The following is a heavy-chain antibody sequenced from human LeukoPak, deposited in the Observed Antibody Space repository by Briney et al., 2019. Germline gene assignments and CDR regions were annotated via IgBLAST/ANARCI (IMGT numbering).Heavy chain of an antibody. D-gene: IGHD6-19*01. CDR1: GFTFSKSW. V-gene: IGHV3-7*05. Sequence: GGSLRLSCAASGFTFSKSWMTWVRQAPGRGLQWVAHIKEDGGDKYYVDSVEGRFTISRDNDKTSVYLQMNSLRAEDTAVYYCATWSSGWQFDFWGQETLVSVSS. CDR3: ATWSSGWQFDF. J-gene: IGHJ4*02. CDR2: IKEDGGDK.